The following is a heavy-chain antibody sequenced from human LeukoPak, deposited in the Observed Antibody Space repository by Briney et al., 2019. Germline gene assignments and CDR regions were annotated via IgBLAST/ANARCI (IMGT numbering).Heavy chain of an antibody. CDR2: ISAGGRT. CDR3: TRGGHDYGGSFDT. CDR1: GASIASGSYH. J-gene: IGHJ5*02. D-gene: IGHD4-23*01. V-gene: IGHV4-61*02. Sequence: SETLSLTCAISGASIASGSYHWAWIRQPAGSRPEYIGRISAGGRTNYNPSLKSRLTISMDTSKNHVSLRLSSVTAADTAVYYCTRGGHDYGGSFDTWGQGILVTVSS.